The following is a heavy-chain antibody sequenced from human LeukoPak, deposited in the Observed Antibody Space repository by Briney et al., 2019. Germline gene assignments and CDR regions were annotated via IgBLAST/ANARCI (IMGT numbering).Heavy chain of an antibody. Sequence: ESGPTLVNPTQTLTLTCIFSGFSLRNSGVGVGWIRQPPGKALEWLALNYWDDDKRYSPSLKSRLTITKDTSKNQMVLTMTKMDPVDTATNCCAHGRWFFDLWGRGTLVTVSS. CDR1: GFSLRNSGVG. CDR2: NYWDDDK. CDR3: AHGRWFFDL. V-gene: IGHV2-5*02. J-gene: IGHJ2*01.